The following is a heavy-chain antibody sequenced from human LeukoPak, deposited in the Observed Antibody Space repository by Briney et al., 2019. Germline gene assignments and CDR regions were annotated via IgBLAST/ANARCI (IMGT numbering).Heavy chain of an antibody. J-gene: IGHJ5*02. CDR3: ARGTRAYNWFDP. V-gene: IGHV1-46*01. CDR2: INPSGGST. CDR1: GYSFTSYY. D-gene: IGHD2-2*01. Sequence: ASVKVSCKASGYSFTSYYMHWVRQAPGQGLEWRGIINPSGGSTSYAQKFQGRVTMTRDTSTSTVYMELSSLRSEDTAVYYCARGTRAYNWFDPWGQGTLVTVSS.